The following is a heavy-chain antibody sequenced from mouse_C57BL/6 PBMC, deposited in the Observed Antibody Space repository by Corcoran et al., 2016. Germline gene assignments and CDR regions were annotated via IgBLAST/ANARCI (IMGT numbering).Heavy chain of an antibody. CDR2: SYPGDGDN. CDR3: ARYSNYWYFDV. D-gene: IGHD2-5*01. J-gene: IGHJ1*03. V-gene: IGHV1-80*01. Sequence: QVQLQQSGAEVVKPGASAKISCKASGYAFSSYRMNWVKQRPGKGLEWIGQSYPGDGDNNYNGKLKGKATLTADKSASTAYMQLSSLTSEDSAVYFCARYSNYWYFDVWGTGTTVTVSS. CDR1: GYAFSSYR.